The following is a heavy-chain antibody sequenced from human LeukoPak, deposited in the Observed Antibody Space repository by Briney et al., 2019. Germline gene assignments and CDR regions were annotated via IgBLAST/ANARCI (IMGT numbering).Heavy chain of an antibody. D-gene: IGHD2-2*02. V-gene: IGHV5-10-1*01. CDR1: GYRFTSYR. CDR2: INPSDPYT. CDR3: ARRGHRYCSSTSGYNYVIDV. Sequence: GESLKISCKGSGYRFTSYRISWVRQMHGKGLKWMGRINPSDPYTNYSPSFQGYVSIATDKFISTGYLQRSSLKAPDTTMYYCARRGHRYCSSTSGYNYVIDVWGQGTTVTVSS. J-gene: IGHJ6*02.